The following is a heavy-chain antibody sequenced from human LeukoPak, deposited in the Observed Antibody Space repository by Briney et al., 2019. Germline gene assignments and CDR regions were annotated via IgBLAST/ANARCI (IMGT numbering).Heavy chain of an antibody. CDR3: AKDTDGAAAGTTWGH. CDR1: GFTFSSYG. D-gene: IGHD6-13*01. Sequence: PGRSLRLSCAASGFTFSSYGMHWVRQAPGKGLEWVSGISWNSGSIGYADSVKGRFTISRDNAKNSLYLQMNSLRAEDTALYYCAKDTDGAAAGTTWGHWGQGTLVTVSS. V-gene: IGHV3-9*01. J-gene: IGHJ4*02. CDR2: ISWNSGSI.